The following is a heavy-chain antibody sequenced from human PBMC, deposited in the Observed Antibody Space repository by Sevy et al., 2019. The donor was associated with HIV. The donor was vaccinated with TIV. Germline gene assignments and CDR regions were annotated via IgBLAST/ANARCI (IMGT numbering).Heavy chain of an antibody. D-gene: IGHD4-17*01. CDR2: INPSGGST. Sequence: ASVKVSCKASGYTFTSYYMHWVRQAPGQGLEWMGIINPSGGSTSYAQKFQGRVTMTRDTSTSTVYMELSSLRSEDTAVSYCARGLTVTTPYYYYGMDVWGQGTTVTVSS. J-gene: IGHJ6*02. V-gene: IGHV1-46*03. CDR1: GYTFTSYY. CDR3: ARGLTVTTPYYYYGMDV.